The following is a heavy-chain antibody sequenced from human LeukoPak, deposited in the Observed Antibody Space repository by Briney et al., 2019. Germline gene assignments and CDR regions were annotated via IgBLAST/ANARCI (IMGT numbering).Heavy chain of an antibody. D-gene: IGHD5-24*01. CDR2: IIPILGIA. V-gene: IGHV1-69*04. J-gene: IGHJ4*02. Sequence: GASVKVSCKASGGTFSSYAISWVRQAPGQGLEWMGRIIPILGIANYAQKFQGRVTITAGKYTSTAYMELRSLRSDDTAVYYCARDLLYMELATISHPFDYWGQGTLVTVSS. CDR3: ARDLLYMELATISHPFDY. CDR1: GGTFSSYA.